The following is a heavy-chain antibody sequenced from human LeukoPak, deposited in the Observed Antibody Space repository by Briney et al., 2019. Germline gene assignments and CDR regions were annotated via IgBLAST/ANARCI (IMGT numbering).Heavy chain of an antibody. J-gene: IGHJ4*02. Sequence: GGSLRLSCAASGFTFSSYSMNWVRQAPGKGLEWVSSISSSSSYIYYADSVKGRFTISRDNAKNSLYLQMNSLRAEDTAVYYCACMAVAGTPFDYWGQGTLVTVSS. V-gene: IGHV3-21*01. D-gene: IGHD6-19*01. CDR3: ACMAVAGTPFDY. CDR2: ISSSSSYI. CDR1: GFTFSSYS.